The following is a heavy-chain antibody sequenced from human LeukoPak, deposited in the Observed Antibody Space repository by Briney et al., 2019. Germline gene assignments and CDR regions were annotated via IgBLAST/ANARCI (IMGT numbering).Heavy chain of an antibody. CDR3: ARADLRGAAAGFVRGQRWFDS. D-gene: IGHD6-13*01. CDR1: GFTFSSHW. V-gene: IGHV3-7*04. Sequence: GGSLRLSCVVSGFTFSSHWMSWVRQAPGKGLEWVANIKQDGSEKYYVDSVKGRFTISRDNAKNSLYLQMNSLRAEDTAVYYCARADLRGAAAGFVRGQRWFDSWGQGTLVTVSS. CDR2: IKQDGSEK. J-gene: IGHJ5*01.